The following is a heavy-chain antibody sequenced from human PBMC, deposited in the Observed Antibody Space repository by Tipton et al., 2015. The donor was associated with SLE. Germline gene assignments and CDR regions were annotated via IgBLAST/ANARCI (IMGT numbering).Heavy chain of an antibody. J-gene: IGHJ4*02. V-gene: IGHV3-66*01. CDR1: GFSVSSNY. CDR2: IYSGGST. CDR3: MRGGYNSAS. D-gene: IGHD5-18*01. Sequence: SLRLSCAASGFSVSSNYMSWVRQAPGKGLEWVSLIYSGGSTYYADSVKGRFTISRDNSKNSLFLQMNSLRVEDTAVYFCMRGGYNSASWGQGTLVTVSS.